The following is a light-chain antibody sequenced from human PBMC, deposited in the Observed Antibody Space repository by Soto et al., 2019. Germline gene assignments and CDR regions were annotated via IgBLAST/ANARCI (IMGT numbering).Light chain of an antibody. J-gene: IGKJ4*01. CDR3: LQHNSYPPT. CDR1: QGISNY. Sequence: DIPMTQSPSAMSASVGDRVTFTCRASQGISNYLVWFQQKPGKVPKRLIYGASGLQRWVPSRFSGSGSGTEFTLTISSLQPEDFAPYYSLQHNSYPPTFGGGTKVEIK. CDR2: GAS. V-gene: IGKV1-17*03.